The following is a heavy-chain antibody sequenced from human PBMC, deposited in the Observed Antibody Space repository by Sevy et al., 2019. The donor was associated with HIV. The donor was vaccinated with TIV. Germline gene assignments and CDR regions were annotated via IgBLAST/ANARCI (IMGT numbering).Heavy chain of an antibody. J-gene: IGHJ3*02. D-gene: IGHD5-18*01. CDR2: ISWNSANI. CDR3: AKVPHTAGLRGDAFNI. CDR1: GFTFEDYA. V-gene: IGHV3-9*01. Sequence: GGSLRLSCAASGFTFEDYAMHWVRQVPGKGLEWVSGISWNSANIEYADSVRGRFTISRDNANNSLHLEMNSLRPEDTALYYCAKVPHTAGLRGDAFNIWGQGTMVTVSS.